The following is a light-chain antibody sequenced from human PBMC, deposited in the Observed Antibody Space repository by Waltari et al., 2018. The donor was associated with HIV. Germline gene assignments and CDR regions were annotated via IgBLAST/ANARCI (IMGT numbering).Light chain of an antibody. CDR2: DAS. Sequence: EIVLTQSPGTLSLSPGDRATLSCRASQHVGSRRLAWYQRKLGQAPRLLIYDASTRATGIPDRFSGSGSGTDFTLTINRLEPEDFAVYFCQQYGDTPLTFGGGTKGEIK. CDR1: QHVGSRR. J-gene: IGKJ4*01. V-gene: IGKV3-20*01. CDR3: QQYGDTPLT.